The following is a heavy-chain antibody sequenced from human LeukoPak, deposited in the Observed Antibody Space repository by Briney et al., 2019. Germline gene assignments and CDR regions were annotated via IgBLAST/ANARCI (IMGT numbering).Heavy chain of an antibody. D-gene: IGHD4-17*01. CDR3: ARYPPYGYYFDY. V-gene: IGHV4-34*01. Sequence: SETLSLTCAVYGGSFSGYYWSWIRQPPGKGLEWIGEINHSGSTNHNPSLKSRVTISVDTSKNQFSLKLSSVTAADTAVYYCARYPPYGYYFDYWGQGTLVTVSS. CDR1: GGSFSGYY. J-gene: IGHJ4*02. CDR2: INHSGST.